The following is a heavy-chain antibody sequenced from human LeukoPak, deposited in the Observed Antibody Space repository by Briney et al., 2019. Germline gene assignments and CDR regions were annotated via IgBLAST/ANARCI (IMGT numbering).Heavy chain of an antibody. Sequence: SETLSLTCTVSGGSISSSSYYWGWIRQPPGKGLERIGSIYYSGSTYYNPSLKSRVTISVDTSKNQFSLKLSSVTAADTAVYYCARRTVVPPGAFDIWGQGTMVTVSS. CDR1: GGSISSSSYY. J-gene: IGHJ3*02. CDR3: ARRTVVPPGAFDI. CDR2: IYYSGST. D-gene: IGHD4-23*01. V-gene: IGHV4-39*01.